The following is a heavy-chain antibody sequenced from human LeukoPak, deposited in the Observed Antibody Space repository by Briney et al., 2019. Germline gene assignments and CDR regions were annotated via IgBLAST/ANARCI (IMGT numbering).Heavy chain of an antibody. CDR3: TRDSQGSGIYSVDY. D-gene: IGHD3-10*01. CDR1: GFTFRTYW. J-gene: IGHJ4*02. Sequence: GGSLRLSCAASGFTFRTYWMSWVRLAPGKGLEWVANIKRDGSKIYYVDSVKGRFTISRDNDKNSLYLQMNSLRAEDTAVYYCTRDSQGSGIYSVDYWGQGTLVTVSS. CDR2: IKRDGSKI. V-gene: IGHV3-7*05.